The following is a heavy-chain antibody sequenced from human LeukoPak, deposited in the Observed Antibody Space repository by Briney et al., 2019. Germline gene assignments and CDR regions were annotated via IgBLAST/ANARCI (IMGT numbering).Heavy chain of an antibody. CDR3: AREDFFGGLGLDY. Sequence: KPSETLSLTCTVSGDSISSYYWSWIRQPPGKGLEWIGYIYYSGSTNYNPSLKSRVTISVDTSKNQFSLKLSSVTAADTAVYYCAREDFFGGLGLDYWGQGTLVTVSS. J-gene: IGHJ4*02. CDR1: GDSISSYY. V-gene: IGHV4-59*01. CDR2: IYYSGST. D-gene: IGHD3-3*01.